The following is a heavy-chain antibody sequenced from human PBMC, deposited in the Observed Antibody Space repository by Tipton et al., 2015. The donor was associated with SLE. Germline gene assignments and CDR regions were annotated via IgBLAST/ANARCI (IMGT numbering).Heavy chain of an antibody. D-gene: IGHD3-16*01. CDR3: ARDAGGSLLFYYYYFDV. J-gene: IGHJ6*03. V-gene: IGHV4-59*02. CDR2: VFYTGSA. Sequence: TLSLTCSVSGASVTTFSWSWIRQPPGKGLEWIGYVFYTGSANYNPSLKSRVTMSVDTSENHFSLEVRSVTAADTAIYYCARDAGGSLLFYYYYFDVWGKGTSVTVSS. CDR1: GASVTTFS.